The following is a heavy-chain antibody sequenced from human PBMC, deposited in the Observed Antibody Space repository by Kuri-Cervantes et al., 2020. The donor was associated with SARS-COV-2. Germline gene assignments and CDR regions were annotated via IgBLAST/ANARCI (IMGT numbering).Heavy chain of an antibody. D-gene: IGHD3-3*01. Sequence: GESLKISCATSGFTFRNYGMHWVRLAPGKGLEWMAFIRYDGHSEDYADSVEGRFTVSRDNSKNTLYLQMNSLTTEDTAVYYCAKSNPHSDYYFDYWGQGTLVTVSS. CDR3: AKSNPHSDYYFDY. V-gene: IGHV3-30*02. J-gene: IGHJ4*02. CDR2: IRYDGHSE. CDR1: GFTFRNYG.